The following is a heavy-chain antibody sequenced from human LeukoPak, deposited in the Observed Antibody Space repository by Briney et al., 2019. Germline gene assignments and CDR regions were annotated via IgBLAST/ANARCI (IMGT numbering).Heavy chain of an antibody. D-gene: IGHD5-12*01. J-gene: IGHJ4*02. CDR2: ISSSSSYI. CDR1: GFTFSSYS. CDR3: ARGPQVATIEPFGY. V-gene: IGHV3-21*01. Sequence: PGGSLRLSCAASGFTFSSYSMNWVRQAPGKGLEWVSSISSSSSYIYYADSVKGRFTISRDNAKNSLYLQMNSLRAEDTAVYYCARGPQVATIEPFGYWGQGTLVTVSS.